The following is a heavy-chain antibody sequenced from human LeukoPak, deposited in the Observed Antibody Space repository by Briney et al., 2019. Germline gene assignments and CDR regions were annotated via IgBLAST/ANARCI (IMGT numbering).Heavy chain of an antibody. CDR3: ARGVGWELLGRAYFDY. CDR1: GGTFSSYA. V-gene: IGHV1-69*13. CDR2: IIPIFGTA. D-gene: IGHD1-26*01. Sequence: SAKVSCKASGGTFSSYAISWVRQAPGQGLEWMGGIIPIFGTANYAQKFQGRVTITADESTSTAYMELSSLRSEDTAVYYCARGVGWELLGRAYFDYWGQGTLVTVSS. J-gene: IGHJ4*02.